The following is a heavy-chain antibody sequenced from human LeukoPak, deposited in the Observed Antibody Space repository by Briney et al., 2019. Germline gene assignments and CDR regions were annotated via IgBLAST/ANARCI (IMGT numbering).Heavy chain of an antibody. CDR3: VKSNIGPAPFEY. V-gene: IGHV3-43*01. CDR1: GFTLDDYT. J-gene: IGHJ4*02. D-gene: IGHD2-15*01. CDR2: ITWDGGTT. Sequence: GGSLRLSCAASGFTLDDYTMHWIRQTPGKSLEWVSLITWDGGTTYYSDSVKGRFTISRDDSKNSLYLQMNSLTTEDTAFYYCVKSNIGPAPFEYWGQGTLVTVSS.